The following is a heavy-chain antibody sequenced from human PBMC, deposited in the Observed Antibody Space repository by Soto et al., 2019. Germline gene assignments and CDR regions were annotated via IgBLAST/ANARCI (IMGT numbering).Heavy chain of an antibody. J-gene: IGHJ4*02. Sequence: QVQLVQSGAEVKKPGASVKVSCKASGYTFTGYYMHWVRQAPGQGLEWMGWIDPNSGGTNYAQKFQGWVTMPRDRSISTGYMDLSRLRADDTAVYYCARTQCSSTRCYVGSWDYWGQGTLVTVSS. CDR1: GYTFTGYY. CDR3: ARTQCSSTRCYVGSWDY. D-gene: IGHD2-2*01. CDR2: IDPNSGGT. V-gene: IGHV1-2*04.